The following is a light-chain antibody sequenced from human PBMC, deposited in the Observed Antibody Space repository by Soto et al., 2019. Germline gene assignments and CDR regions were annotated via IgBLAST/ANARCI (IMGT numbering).Light chain of an antibody. V-gene: IGKV3-20*01. CDR2: GAF. CDR3: QQHETLIT. Sequence: ESMLMRTPVTLTFSPWESATLSSRASQSLSSSYFAWYQHKPGQGPRRLIYGAFTRATGIPDRFSGSGSGTDFTLTISRLEPEDFAVYYCQQHETLITFGQGTRLEI. CDR1: QSLSSSY. J-gene: IGKJ5*01.